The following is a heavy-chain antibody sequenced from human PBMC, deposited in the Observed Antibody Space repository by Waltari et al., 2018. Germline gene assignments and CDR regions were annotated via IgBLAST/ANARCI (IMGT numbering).Heavy chain of an antibody. CDR3: ARPSGFSRHFDY. Sequence: VQLVETGGDLMQPGGSLRVSCVASGFSFSYNSMSWVRRAPGKGVEWGEKIDSGGGTYYADSVKGRFTISRDTSKDTLYLQLNRLTAEDTAVYYCARPSGFSRHFDYWGRGTLVTVSS. CDR1: GFSFSYNS. CDR2: IDSGGGT. D-gene: IGHD3-22*01. J-gene: IGHJ4*02. V-gene: IGHV3-53*02.